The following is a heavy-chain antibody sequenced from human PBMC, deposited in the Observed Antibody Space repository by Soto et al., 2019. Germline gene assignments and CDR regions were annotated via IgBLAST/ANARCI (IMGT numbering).Heavy chain of an antibody. CDR3: ARVYYDFWSGYFDY. J-gene: IGHJ4*02. Sequence: ASVKVSCKASGYAFTGYGISWVRQAPGQGLEWMGWISAYNGNTNYAQKLQGRVTMTTDTSTSTAYMELRSLRSDDTAVYYCARVYYDFWSGYFDYWGQGTLVTVSS. CDR1: GYAFTGYG. D-gene: IGHD3-3*01. V-gene: IGHV1-18*04. CDR2: ISAYNGNT.